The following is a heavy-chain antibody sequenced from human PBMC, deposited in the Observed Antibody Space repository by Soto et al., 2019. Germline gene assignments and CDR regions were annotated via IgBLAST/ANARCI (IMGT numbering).Heavy chain of an antibody. CDR3: ARGPTDYYDNSANYFLDY. CDR1: GYTFITYG. CDR2: ISTYNGNT. V-gene: IGHV1-18*01. J-gene: IGHJ4*02. D-gene: IGHD3-22*01. Sequence: QVQLVQSGAEVKKPGASVKVSCKASGYTFITYGVSWVRQAPGQGLDWLGWISTYNGNTRYAERLQGRGTMTTDTTTNTAYMGLRNLRSDDTAVYYCARGPTDYYDNSANYFLDYWGQGTLVTVSS.